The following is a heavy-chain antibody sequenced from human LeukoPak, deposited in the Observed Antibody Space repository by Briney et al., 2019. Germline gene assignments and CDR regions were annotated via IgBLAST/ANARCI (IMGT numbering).Heavy chain of an antibody. V-gene: IGHV5-51*01. D-gene: IGHD4-23*01. CDR1: GYPFSSYW. J-gene: IGHJ4*02. Sequence: GESLKISCKGSGYPFSSYWIAWVRQMPGKGLEWVGIIYPGDSDTRYSPAFQGQVTISADKSISTAYLQWSSLKASDTAMYYCARRDYGGKHFDYWGQGTLVTVSS. CDR3: ARRDYGGKHFDY. CDR2: IYPGDSDT.